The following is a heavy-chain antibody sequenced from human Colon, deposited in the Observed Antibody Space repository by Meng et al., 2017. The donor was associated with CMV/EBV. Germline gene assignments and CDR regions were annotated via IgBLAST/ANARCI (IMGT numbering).Heavy chain of an antibody. J-gene: IGHJ4*02. D-gene: IGHD3-10*02. Sequence: QLHLEGSGPGLVKPSETLSLTCTVSGGSFTSNSYFWGWIRQPPGKGLEYIGSIYNSGSAYYNPSLKSRVTISLDTSKNQFSLKLSSVTAADTAMYYCARVVLNFFDYWGQGTLVTVSS. CDR3: ARVVLNFFDY. V-gene: IGHV4-39*07. CDR1: GGSFTSNSYF. CDR2: IYNSGSA.